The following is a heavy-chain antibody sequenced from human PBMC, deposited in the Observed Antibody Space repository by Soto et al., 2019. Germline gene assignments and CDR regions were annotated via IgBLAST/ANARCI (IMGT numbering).Heavy chain of an antibody. CDR2: IYYSGST. D-gene: IGHD1-26*01. Sequence: SETLSLTCTVSGGSISSSSYYWGWIRQPPGKGLEWIGSIYYSGSTYYNPSLKSRVTISVDTSKNQFSLKLSSVTAADTAVYYCVRPDVEFIVGATYGREQGMDVWGQGTTVTVSS. CDR3: VRPDVEFIVGATYGREQGMDV. J-gene: IGHJ6*02. V-gene: IGHV4-39*01. CDR1: GGSISSSSYY.